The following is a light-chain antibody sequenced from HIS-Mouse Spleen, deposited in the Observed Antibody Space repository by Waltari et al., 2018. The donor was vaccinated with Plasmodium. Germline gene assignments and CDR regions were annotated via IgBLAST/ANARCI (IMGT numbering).Light chain of an antibody. Sequence: QSALTQPASVSGSPGQSITISCTGTSSDVGSYNLVPWYQQHPGKAPKLMIYEGSKRRSGVSNRFSGSKSGNTASLTISGRQADDEADYYCCSYAGSSTYVFGTGTKVTVL. J-gene: IGLJ1*01. CDR1: SSDVGSYNL. CDR2: EGS. CDR3: CSYAGSSTYV. V-gene: IGLV2-23*01.